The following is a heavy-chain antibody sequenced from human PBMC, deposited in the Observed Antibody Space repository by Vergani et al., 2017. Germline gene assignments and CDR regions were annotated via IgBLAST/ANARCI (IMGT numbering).Heavy chain of an antibody. CDR3: ARDHYDFWSGFSYYFDY. CDR2: ISSSSSYI. J-gene: IGHJ4*02. V-gene: IGHV3-21*01. Sequence: EVQLVESGGGLVKPGGSLRLSCAASGFTFSSYSMNWVRQAPGKGLEWVSSISSSSSYIYYADSVKGRFTISRDNAKNSLYLQMNSLRADDTAVYYCARDHYDFWSGFSYYFDYWGQGTLVTVSS. D-gene: IGHD3-3*01. CDR1: GFTFSSYS.